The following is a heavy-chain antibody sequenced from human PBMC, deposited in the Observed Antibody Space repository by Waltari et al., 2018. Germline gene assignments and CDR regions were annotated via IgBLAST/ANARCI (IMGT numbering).Heavy chain of an antibody. D-gene: IGHD2-21*01. J-gene: IGHJ3*02. CDR1: GYSISSGYY. CDR2: IYHSGST. Sequence: QVQLQESGPGLMKPSETLSLTCAVSGYSISSGYYWGWIRQPPGKGLEWIGSIYHSGSTYYNPSLKSRVTISVDTSKNQFSLKLSSVTAADTAVYYCGNCGGDCYLGDAFDIWGQGTMVTVSS. CDR3: GNCGGDCYLGDAFDI. V-gene: IGHV4-38-2*01.